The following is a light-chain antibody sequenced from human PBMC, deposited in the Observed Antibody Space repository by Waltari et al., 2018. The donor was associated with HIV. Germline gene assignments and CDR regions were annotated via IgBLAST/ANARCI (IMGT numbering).Light chain of an antibody. CDR1: NSNIGTHD. CDR2: NTN. Sequence: QSVLTQPPSVSGAPGQRVTLSCTGSNSNIGTHDVNWYQQFPGTAPQLLIYNTNILPTGVPDRCPGSKSGTSASLAITGLQSEDEADYFCQSSDSTLSGSVFGGGTKLTVL. J-gene: IGLJ2*01. V-gene: IGLV1-40*01. CDR3: QSSDSTLSGSV.